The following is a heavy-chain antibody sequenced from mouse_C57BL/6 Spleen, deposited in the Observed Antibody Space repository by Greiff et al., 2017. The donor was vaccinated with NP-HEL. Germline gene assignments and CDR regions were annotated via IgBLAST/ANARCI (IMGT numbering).Heavy chain of an antibody. J-gene: IGHJ1*03. V-gene: IGHV1-55*01. Sequence: QVQLQQPGAELVKPGASVKMSCKASGYTFTSYWIPWVKQRPGQGLEWIGDIYPGSGSTNYTEKFKSKATLTVDTSSSTAYMQLSSLTSEDTAVYYCARGDDYGRSPYWYFDVWGTGTTVTVSS. CDR2: IYPGSGST. CDR3: ARGDDYGRSPYWYFDV. CDR1: GYTFTSYW. D-gene: IGHD1-1*01.